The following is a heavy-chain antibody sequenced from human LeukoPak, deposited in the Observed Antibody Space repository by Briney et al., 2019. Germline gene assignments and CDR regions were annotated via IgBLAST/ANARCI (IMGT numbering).Heavy chain of an antibody. CDR2: MNPNSGNT. J-gene: IGHJ6*03. D-gene: IGHD3-22*01. Sequence: ASVKVSCKASGYTFTSYDINWVRQATGQGLEWMGWMNPNSGNTGYAQKFQGRVTMTRNTSISTAYMELSSLRSEDTAVYYCARGARTRLVLGNSKGYYYYYVDAWGKGTTVTVSS. CDR1: GYTFTSYD. CDR3: ARGARTRLVLGNSKGYYYYYVDA. V-gene: IGHV1-8*01.